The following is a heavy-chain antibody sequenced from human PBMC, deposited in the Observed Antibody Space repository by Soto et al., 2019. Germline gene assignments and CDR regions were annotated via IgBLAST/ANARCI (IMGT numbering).Heavy chain of an antibody. J-gene: IGHJ6*02. D-gene: IGHD5-12*01. CDR1: GGSISSYY. CDR2: IYYSGST. Sequence: PSETLSLTCTVSGGSISSYYWSWIRQPPGKGLEWIGYIYYSGSTNYNPSLKSRVTISVDTSKNQFSLKLSSVAAADTAVYYCGRDNGGGYDSYYYYGMDVWGQGTTVTVSS. V-gene: IGHV4-59*01. CDR3: GRDNGGGYDSYYYYGMDV.